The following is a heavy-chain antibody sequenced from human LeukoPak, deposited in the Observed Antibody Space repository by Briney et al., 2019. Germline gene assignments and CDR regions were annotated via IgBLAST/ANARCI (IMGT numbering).Heavy chain of an antibody. Sequence: GGSLRLXCAASGFTFSSYWMSWVRQAPGKGLEWVANMNQDGSEKYYVDSEKGRFTISRDNAKKSLYLQMNSLRAEDTAVYYCASGVYHFDYWGQGTLVTVSS. CDR2: MNQDGSEK. CDR1: GFTFSSYW. D-gene: IGHD2-2*01. CDR3: ASGVYHFDY. V-gene: IGHV3-7*01. J-gene: IGHJ4*02.